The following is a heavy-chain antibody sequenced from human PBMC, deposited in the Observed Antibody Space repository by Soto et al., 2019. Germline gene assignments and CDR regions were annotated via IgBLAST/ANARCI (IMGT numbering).Heavy chain of an antibody. CDR1: GFTFSSYG. D-gene: IGHD6-13*01. CDR2: IWYDGSNK. V-gene: IGHV3-33*01. Sequence: GGSMRLSCAAAGFTFSSYGMHWVRQAPGKGLEWVAVIWYDGSNKYYADSVQGRFTISRDNSKNTLYLQMNSLRAEDTAVYYCARVAAAETHYGMDVGGQGTTVTVSS. J-gene: IGHJ6*02. CDR3: ARVAAAETHYGMDV.